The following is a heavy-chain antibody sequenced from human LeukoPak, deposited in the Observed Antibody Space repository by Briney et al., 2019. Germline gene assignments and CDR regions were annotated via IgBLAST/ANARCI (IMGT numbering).Heavy chain of an antibody. CDR1: GGSISDYY. CDR2: IYYTGSP. CDR3: SAYCSGGSCYASPYW. J-gene: IGHJ4*02. Sequence: PSQTLSLTCTVPGGSISDYYWNWIRQSPEKGLECIGYIYYTGSPYFNPSLKSRVTISLDPSKNQFPLKVNSVATSDQALYYFSAYCSGGSCYASPYWWGQATVVTVSS. D-gene: IGHD2-15*01. V-gene: IGHV4-59*01.